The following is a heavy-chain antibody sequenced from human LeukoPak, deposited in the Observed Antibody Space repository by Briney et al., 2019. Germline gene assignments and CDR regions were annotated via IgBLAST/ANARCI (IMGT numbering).Heavy chain of an antibody. CDR2: INHSGST. J-gene: IGHJ4*02. CDR1: GGSFSGYY. V-gene: IGHV4-34*01. Sequence: SETLSLTCAVYGGSFSGYYWSWIRQPPGKGLEWIGEINHSGSTSYNTSLKSRVTISVDTSKNQSSLKLSSVTAADTAVYYCARGGRSSSWYVRPFNYWGQGTLVTVSS. CDR3: ARGGRSSSWYVRPFNY. D-gene: IGHD6-13*01.